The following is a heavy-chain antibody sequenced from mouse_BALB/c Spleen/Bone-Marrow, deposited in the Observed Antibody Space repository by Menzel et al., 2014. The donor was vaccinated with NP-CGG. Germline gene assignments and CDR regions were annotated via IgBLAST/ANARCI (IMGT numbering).Heavy chain of an antibody. CDR1: GYTFTSYW. Sequence: QVQLPQSGAELAKPGASVKMSCKASGYTFTSYWMHWVKQRPGQGLEWIGYINPSTGYTEYNQKFKDKATMTADKSSSTAYMQLSSLTSEDSAVYYCARRGYAMDYWGQGTSVTVSS. CDR3: ARRGYAMDY. V-gene: IGHV1-7*01. J-gene: IGHJ4*01. CDR2: INPSTGYT.